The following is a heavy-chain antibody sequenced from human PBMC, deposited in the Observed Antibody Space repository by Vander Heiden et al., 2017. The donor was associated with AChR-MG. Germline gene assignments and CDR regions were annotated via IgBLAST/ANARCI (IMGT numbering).Heavy chain of an antibody. D-gene: IGHD3-10*01. V-gene: IGHV3-30-3*01. J-gene: IGHJ4*02. CDR3: ARVGFGELLSSAYFDY. CDR2: ISYDGSNK. CDR1: GFTFSSYA. Sequence: QVQLVESGGGVVQPGRSLRLSCAASGFTFSSYAMPWVRQAPGKGLEWVAVISYDGSNKYYADSVKGRFTISRDNSKNTLYLQMNSLRAEDTAVYYCARVGFGELLSSAYFDYWGQGTLVTVSS.